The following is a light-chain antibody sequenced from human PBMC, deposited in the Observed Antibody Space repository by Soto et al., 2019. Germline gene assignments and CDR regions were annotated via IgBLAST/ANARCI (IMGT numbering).Light chain of an antibody. CDR3: QQYSDSPLT. CDR1: QTVRTNY. Sequence: EIVLTQSPGTLSLSPGERATLSCRASQTVRTNYLAWFQHTPGQAPRLLIYGASSRATGIPDRFSGSGSGTDFTITINRLEPEDFAVYFCQQYSDSPLTFGGGTKVEI. J-gene: IGKJ4*01. V-gene: IGKV3-20*01. CDR2: GAS.